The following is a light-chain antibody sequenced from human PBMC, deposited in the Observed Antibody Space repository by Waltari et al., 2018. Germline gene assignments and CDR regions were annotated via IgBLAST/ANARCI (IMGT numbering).Light chain of an antibody. Sequence: QSALTQPASVSGSPGQSTTISCRGTRRDVGSYNLDHWYQQHPGTAPKLMIYEVSKRPSGVSDRFSGSKSGSTASLTISGLQAEDEADYYCCSYAGSSTPVVFGGGTKLTVL. CDR2: EVS. J-gene: IGLJ2*01. V-gene: IGLV2-23*02. CDR1: RRDVGSYNL. CDR3: CSYAGSSTPVV.